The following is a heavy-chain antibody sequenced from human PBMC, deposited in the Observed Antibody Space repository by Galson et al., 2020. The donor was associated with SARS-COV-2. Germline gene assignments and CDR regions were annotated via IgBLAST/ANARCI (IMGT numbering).Heavy chain of an antibody. D-gene: IGHD3-16*01. J-gene: IGHJ5*02. CDR3: ARFGNVLLGPRRFDP. CDR2: INDNGAT. CDR1: GGSLSGYY. V-gene: IGHV4-34*01. Sequence: SETLSLTCAVYGGSLSGYYWAWIRQSPGKGLEWIGEINDNGATNYNSSLKSRLTISLDTSKNQFFLDLRSATAADTAVYYCARFGNVLLGPRRFDPWGQGTLVTVSS.